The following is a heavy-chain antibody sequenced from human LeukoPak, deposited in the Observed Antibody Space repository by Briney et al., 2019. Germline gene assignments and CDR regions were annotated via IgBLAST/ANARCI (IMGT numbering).Heavy chain of an antibody. V-gene: IGHV3-23*01. CDR2: ISGSGGST. J-gene: IGHJ6*03. D-gene: IGHD1-26*01. Sequence: GGPLRLSCAASGFTFSSYAMSWVRQAPGKGLEWVSAISGSGGSTYYADSVKGRFTISRDNSKNTLYLQMNSLRAEDTAVYYCAKDRGSGSYSYYYYYMDVWGKGTTVTVSS. CDR3: AKDRGSGSYSYYYYYMDV. CDR1: GFTFSSYA.